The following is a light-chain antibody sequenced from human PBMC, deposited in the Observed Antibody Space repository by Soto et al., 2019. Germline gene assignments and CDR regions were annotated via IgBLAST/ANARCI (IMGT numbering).Light chain of an antibody. CDR2: DAS. V-gene: IGKV4-1*01. CDR1: QSVLYSSNNKNY. CDR3: QQYGSSGT. J-gene: IGKJ1*01. Sequence: DLVMTQSPDSLAVSLGERATINCKSSQSVLYSSNNKNYLAWYQQKPGRAPKFLIYDASSLESGVPSRFSGSGSGTDFTLTISRLEPEDFAVYYCQQYGSSGTFGQGTKVDTK.